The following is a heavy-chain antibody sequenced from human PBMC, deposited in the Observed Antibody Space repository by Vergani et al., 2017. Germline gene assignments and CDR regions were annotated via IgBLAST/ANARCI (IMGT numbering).Heavy chain of an antibody. Sequence: EVQLVQSGAEVKKPGESLKISCKGSGYSFTSYWIGWVRQMPGKGLEWMGIIYPGDSDTRYSPSFQGQVTISADQSISTAYLQWSSLKASDTAMYYCARSHGYCSSTSCYTDNWFDPWGQGTLVTVSS. D-gene: IGHD2-2*02. CDR1: GYSFTSYW. J-gene: IGHJ5*02. V-gene: IGHV5-51*03. CDR2: IYPGDSDT. CDR3: ARSHGYCSSTSCYTDNWFDP.